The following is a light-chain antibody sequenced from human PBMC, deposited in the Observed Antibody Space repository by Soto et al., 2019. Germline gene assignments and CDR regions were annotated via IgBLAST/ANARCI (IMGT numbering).Light chain of an antibody. J-gene: IGKJ2*01. CDR1: QSFSGTY. Sequence: IVLTQSPDTLSLSPGDRATLSCRASQSFSGTYLAWYQQKPGQAPRLLIYGASSRAAGIPDRFSGSGSGTDFTLTISRLEPEDFAVYYCQQFGSSPPYTFGRGTQLEIK. V-gene: IGKV3-20*01. CDR3: QQFGSSPPYT. CDR2: GAS.